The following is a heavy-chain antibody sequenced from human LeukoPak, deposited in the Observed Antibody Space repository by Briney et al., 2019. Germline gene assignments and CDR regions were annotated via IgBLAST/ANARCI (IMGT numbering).Heavy chain of an antibody. CDR3: ARDSQKRTYYGFWSRGYYMDV. V-gene: IGHV1-2*02. D-gene: IGHD3-3*01. CDR2: INPNSGGT. Sequence: GASVKVSCKASGYTFINYYIHWVRQAPGQGLEWMGWINPNSGGTNYAQKFQDRVTMTRDTSINTVYMELGRLRSDDMAVYYCARDSQKRTYYGFWSRGYYMDVWGKGTTVIVSS. J-gene: IGHJ6*03. CDR1: GYTFINYY.